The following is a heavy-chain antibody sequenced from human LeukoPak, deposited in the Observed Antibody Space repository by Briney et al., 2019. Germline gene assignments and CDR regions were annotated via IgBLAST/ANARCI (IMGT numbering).Heavy chain of an antibody. CDR1: GFVFSNYA. CDR2: ISGRSDNT. Sequence: GGSLRLSCAASGFVFSNYAMYWVRQAPGKGLEWVSAISGRSDNTYYAGSVKGRFTLSRDSSKNTLYLQMNSLRADDTAVYYCAKWGDYDVLTGYYVSDFWGQGTLVTVSS. V-gene: IGHV3-23*01. J-gene: IGHJ4*02. CDR3: AKWGDYDVLTGYYVSDF. D-gene: IGHD3-9*01.